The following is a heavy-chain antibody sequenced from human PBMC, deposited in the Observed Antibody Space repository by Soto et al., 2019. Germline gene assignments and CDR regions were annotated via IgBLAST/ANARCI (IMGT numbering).Heavy chain of an antibody. CDR1: GFTFGDYA. V-gene: IGHV3-49*03. D-gene: IGHD3-3*01. Sequence: LRLSCTASGFTFGDYAMSWFRQAPGKGLEWVGFIRSKAYGGTTEYAASVKGRFTISRDDSKSIAYLQMNSLKTEDTAVYYCTSTHYDFWSGPQLGWFDPWGQGTLVTVSS. CDR2: IRSKAYGGTT. J-gene: IGHJ5*02. CDR3: TSTHYDFWSGPQLGWFDP.